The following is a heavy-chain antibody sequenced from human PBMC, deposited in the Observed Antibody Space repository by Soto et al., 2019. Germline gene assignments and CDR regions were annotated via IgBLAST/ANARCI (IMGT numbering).Heavy chain of an antibody. CDR3: ARDIVVVVAATEQDAVAFDI. V-gene: IGHV1-69*04. Sequence: ASVKVSCKASGGTFSSYTISWVRQAPGQGLEWMGRIIPILGIANYAQKFQGRVTITADKSTSTAYMELSSLRSEDTAVYYCARDIVVVVAATEQDAVAFDIWGQGTMVTVSS. CDR2: IIPILGIA. D-gene: IGHD2-15*01. CDR1: GGTFSSYT. J-gene: IGHJ3*02.